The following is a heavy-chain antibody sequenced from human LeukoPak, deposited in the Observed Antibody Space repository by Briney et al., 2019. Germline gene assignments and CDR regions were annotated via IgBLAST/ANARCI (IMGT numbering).Heavy chain of an antibody. J-gene: IGHJ4*02. V-gene: IGHV4-34*01. CDR1: GGSFSGYY. Sequence: PSETLSLTCAVYGGSFSGYYWSWIRQPPGKGLEWIGEINHSGSTNYNPSLKSRVTISVDTSKNQFSLKLSSVTAADTAVYYCARPGRSRNTLDYWGQGTLVTVSS. CDR2: INHSGST. D-gene: IGHD2-2*01. CDR3: ARPGRSRNTLDY.